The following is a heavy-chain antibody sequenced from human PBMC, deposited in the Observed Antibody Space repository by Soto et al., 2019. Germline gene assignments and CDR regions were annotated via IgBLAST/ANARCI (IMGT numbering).Heavy chain of an antibody. CDR2: IIPILGIA. V-gene: IGHV1-69*02. CDR3: ARVIVVVPAYYYYYGMDV. D-gene: IGHD2-2*01. J-gene: IGHJ6*02. Sequence: SVKVSCKASGGTFSSYTISWVRQAPGQGLEWMGRIIPILGIANYAQKFQGRVTITADKSTSTAYMELSSLRSEDTAVYYCARVIVVVPAYYYYYGMDVWGQGTTVTVSS. CDR1: GGTFSSYT.